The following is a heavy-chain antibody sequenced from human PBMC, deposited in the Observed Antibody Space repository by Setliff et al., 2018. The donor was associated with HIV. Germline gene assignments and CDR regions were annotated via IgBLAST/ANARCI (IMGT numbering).Heavy chain of an antibody. CDR2: IYYSGRT. Sequence: PSETLSLTCTVSGGSISSDCWSLIRQPPGKGLEWIGYIYYSGRTNYNPSLKSRVTISVATSKNQFSLKLSSVTAAATAVYYCARVRPPRRRITIIVGAFDIWGQGTMVTVSS. D-gene: IGHD3-22*01. J-gene: IGHJ3*02. CDR1: GGSISSDC. V-gene: IGHV4-59*12. CDR3: ARVRPPRRRITIIVGAFDI.